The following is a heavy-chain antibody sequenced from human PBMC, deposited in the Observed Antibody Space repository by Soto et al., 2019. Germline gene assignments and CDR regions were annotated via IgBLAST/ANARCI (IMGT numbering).Heavy chain of an antibody. CDR1: GDSMTSSNW. CDR2: AHHSGRT. V-gene: IGHV4-4*02. CDR3: ARSEATALDY. J-gene: IGHJ4*02. Sequence: PSETLSLTCTVSGDSMTSSNWWNWVRQPPGKGLEWIGEAHHSGRTNYNPSLRSRVTISVDKSQNHFSLQLTSVTAADTAVYYCARSEATALDYWGQGTLVTVS.